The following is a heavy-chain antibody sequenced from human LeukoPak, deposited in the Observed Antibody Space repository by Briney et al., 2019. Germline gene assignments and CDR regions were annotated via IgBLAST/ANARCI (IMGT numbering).Heavy chain of an antibody. V-gene: IGHV4-59*02. CDR3: ARVDANWGVVDY. J-gene: IGHJ4*02. D-gene: IGHD7-27*01. CDR2: IYHSGTT. CDR1: GASVSSHY. Sequence: SETLSLTCAVSGASVSSHYWSWIRQSPGKGLEWIGHIYHSGTTKYNPSLKSRVTISVDTPKSQFSLKLKSVTAADTAVYYCARVDANWGVVDYWGQGTLVTVSS.